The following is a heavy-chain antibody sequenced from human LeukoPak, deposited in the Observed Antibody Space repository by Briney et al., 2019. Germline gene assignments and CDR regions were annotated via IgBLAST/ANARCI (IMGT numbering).Heavy chain of an antibody. CDR3: ARDHRYYYGSSGYAGNWFDT. J-gene: IGHJ5*02. D-gene: IGHD3-22*01. CDR2: ISSSSSYI. V-gene: IGHV3-21*01. Sequence: GGSLRLSCTASGFTFSSYSMNWVRQSPGRGLEWVSSISSSSSYIYYADSVKGRFIISKYYANNVSHLQMNRLRTDDSAVYYGARDHRYYYGSSGYAGNWFDTWGQGTLVTVSP. CDR1: GFTFSSYS.